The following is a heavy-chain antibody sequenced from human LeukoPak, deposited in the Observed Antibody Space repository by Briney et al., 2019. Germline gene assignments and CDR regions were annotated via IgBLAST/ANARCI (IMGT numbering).Heavy chain of an antibody. Sequence: GGSLRLSCAASGFTFRSYGMHWVRQAPGKGLEWVSYISSSGSTIYYADSVKGRFTISRDNAKNSLYLQMNSLRAEDTAVYYCARSGQWLSYYFDYWGQGTLVTVSS. V-gene: IGHV3-48*03. D-gene: IGHD6-19*01. CDR3: ARSGQWLSYYFDY. CDR1: GFTFRSYG. J-gene: IGHJ4*02. CDR2: ISSSGSTI.